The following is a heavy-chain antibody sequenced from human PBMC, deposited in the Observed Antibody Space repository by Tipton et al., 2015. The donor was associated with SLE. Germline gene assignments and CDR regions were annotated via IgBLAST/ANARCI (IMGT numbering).Heavy chain of an antibody. CDR1: GGSFSGYY. CDR3: ARGIRGTVDS. D-gene: IGHD3-16*01. V-gene: IGHV4-34*01. CDR2: INHSGST. J-gene: IGHJ4*02. Sequence: TLSLTCAVYGGSFSGYYWIWFRLPPGKGLEWIGEINHSGSTNYNPSLKSRVSISVDTSKNQFSLNLSSVTAADTAVYYCARGIRGTVDSWGQGTLVTVSS.